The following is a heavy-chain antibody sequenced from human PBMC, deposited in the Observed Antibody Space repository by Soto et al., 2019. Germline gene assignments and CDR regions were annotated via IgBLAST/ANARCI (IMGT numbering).Heavy chain of an antibody. CDR2: ISSSGSTI. Sequence: GGSLRLSCAASGFTFSDYYMSWIRQAPGKGLEWVSYISSSGSTIYYADSVKGRFAISRDNAKNSLYLQMNSLRAEDTAVYYCAKDRGRPDAFNIWGQGTMVTVSS. J-gene: IGHJ3*02. D-gene: IGHD3-10*01. V-gene: IGHV3-11*01. CDR3: AKDRGRPDAFNI. CDR1: GFTFSDYY.